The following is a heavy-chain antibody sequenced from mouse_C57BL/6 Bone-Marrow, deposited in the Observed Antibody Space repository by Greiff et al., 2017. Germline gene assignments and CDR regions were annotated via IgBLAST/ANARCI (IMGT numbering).Heavy chain of an antibody. CDR2: IYPSDSET. V-gene: IGHV1-61*01. D-gene: IGHD2-2*01. CDR3: AFYYGSDV. CDR1: GYTFTSYW. Sequence: VQLQQPGAELVRPGSSVKLSCKASGYTFTSYWMDWVKQRPGQGLEWIGNIYPSDSETHYNQKFKDKATLTVDKSSSTAYLQLSSLPSEDSAVYCCAFYYGSDVWGTGTTVTVSA. J-gene: IGHJ1*03.